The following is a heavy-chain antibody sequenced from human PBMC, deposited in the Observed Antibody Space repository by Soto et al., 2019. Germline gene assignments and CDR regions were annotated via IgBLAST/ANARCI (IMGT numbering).Heavy chain of an antibody. CDR2: IKQDGSEK. CDR1: GFTFSSYW. J-gene: IGHJ5*02. V-gene: IGHV3-7*01. D-gene: IGHD3-22*01. Sequence: GGSLRLSCAASGFTFSSYWMSWVRQAPGKGLEWVANIKQDGSEKYYVDSVKGRFTISRDNAKNSLYLQMNSLRAEDTAVYYCARDASGYYYYYNWFDPWGQGTLVPVSS. CDR3: ARDASGYYYYYNWFDP.